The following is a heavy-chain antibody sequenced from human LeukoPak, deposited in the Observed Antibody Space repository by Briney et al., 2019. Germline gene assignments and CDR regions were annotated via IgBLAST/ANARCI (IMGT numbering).Heavy chain of an antibody. D-gene: IGHD6-13*01. J-gene: IGHJ4*02. CDR3: ARQDTYRGGWSTWCDY. CDR1: GFTFSNYA. V-gene: IGHV3-23*01. Sequence: GGSLRLSCAASGFTFSNYAMGWVRQAPGKGREWVTVISGSGGSTFYADSVKGRFTISRDNSKSTLFWQMNSLRAEDTAVYFCARQDTYRGGWSTWCDYWGQGTLVTVSS. CDR2: ISGSGGST.